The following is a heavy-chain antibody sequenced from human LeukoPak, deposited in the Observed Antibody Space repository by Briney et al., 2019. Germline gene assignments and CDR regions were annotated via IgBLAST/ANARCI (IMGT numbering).Heavy chain of an antibody. CDR3: ARYQTGTMFAV. CDR1: GGSINSDTYY. D-gene: IGHD1/OR15-1a*01. CDR2: HSHSGSA. V-gene: IGHV4-39*07. Sequence: SETLSLTCTVSGGSINSDTYYWGWIRQPPGKGLEWIGTHSHSGSAYYNPSLRSRITMSLDTSENQLSLKLYSVTAADTAIYYCARYQTGTMFAVWGQGTLATISS. J-gene: IGHJ4*02.